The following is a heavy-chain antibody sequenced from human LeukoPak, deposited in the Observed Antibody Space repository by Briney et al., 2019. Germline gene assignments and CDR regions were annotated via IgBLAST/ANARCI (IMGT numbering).Heavy chain of an antibody. Sequence: GGSLRLSCVASGFTFNNYAMGWVRQAPGKGLEWVSSISGTGSSPYSADSVKGRFTISRDNSNNTLYLQLNSLRVEDTAVYFCAKGVVIAGRGYYFDFWGQGTPVTVSS. V-gene: IGHV3-23*01. D-gene: IGHD1-14*01. CDR3: AKGVVIAGRGYYFDF. CDR2: ISGTGSSP. CDR1: GFTFNNYA. J-gene: IGHJ4*02.